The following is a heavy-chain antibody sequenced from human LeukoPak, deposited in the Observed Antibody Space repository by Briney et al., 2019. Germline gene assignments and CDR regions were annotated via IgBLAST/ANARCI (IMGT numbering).Heavy chain of an antibody. Sequence: PGRSLRLSCTASGFTFGDYAMSWVPQAPGKGREWIGFIRSKVYGGTTEYAASVKGRLTISRDDSKSIAYLQMNSLKTEDTAVYYCTRQGGYCGGDCFDYWGQGTLVTVSS. CDR1: GFTFGDYA. CDR2: IRSKVYGGTT. V-gene: IGHV3-49*04. CDR3: TRQGGYCGGDCFDY. D-gene: IGHD2-21*02. J-gene: IGHJ4*02.